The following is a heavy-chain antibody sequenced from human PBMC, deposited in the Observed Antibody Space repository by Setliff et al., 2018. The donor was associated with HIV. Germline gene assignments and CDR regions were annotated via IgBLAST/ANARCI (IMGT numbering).Heavy chain of an antibody. CDR2: INHSGST. CDR3: AREPRVRGTLDF. V-gene: IGHV4-34*01. D-gene: IGHD2-15*01. CDR1: GGSFSGYY. J-gene: IGHJ4*02. Sequence: KPSETLSLTCAVYGGSFSGYYWSWIRQPPGKGLEWIGEINHSGSTYYNPSLKSRVSILVDISKNQFSLKLSSVTAADTAVYYCAREPRVRGTLDFWGQGTLVTVSS.